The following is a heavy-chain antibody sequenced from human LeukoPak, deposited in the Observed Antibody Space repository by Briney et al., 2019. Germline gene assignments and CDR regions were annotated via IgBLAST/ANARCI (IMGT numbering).Heavy chain of an antibody. CDR1: GFTFDDYA. V-gene: IGHV3-9*01. J-gene: IGHJ2*01. Sequence: PGRSLRLSCAASGFTFDDYAMHWVRQAPGKGLEWVPGISWNSGSIGYADSVKGRFTISRDNAKNSLYLQMNSLRAEDTALYYCAIGRLTDWYFDLWGRGTLVTVSS. CDR2: ISWNSGSI. CDR3: AIGRLTDWYFDL. D-gene: IGHD3-16*01.